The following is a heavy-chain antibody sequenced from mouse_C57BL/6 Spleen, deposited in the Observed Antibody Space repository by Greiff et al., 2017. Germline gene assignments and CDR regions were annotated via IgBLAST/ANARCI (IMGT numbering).Heavy chain of an antibody. CDR1: GFSLSTFGMG. Sequence: QVTLKESGPGILQPSQTLSLTCSFSGFSLSTFGMGVGWIRQPSGKGLEWLAHIWWDDDKYYNPALKSRLTISKDTSKNQVFLKIANVDTADTATYYCARPYYGSTSDYAMDYWGQGTSVTVSS. V-gene: IGHV8-8*01. CDR2: IWWDDDK. CDR3: ARPYYGSTSDYAMDY. D-gene: IGHD1-1*01. J-gene: IGHJ4*01.